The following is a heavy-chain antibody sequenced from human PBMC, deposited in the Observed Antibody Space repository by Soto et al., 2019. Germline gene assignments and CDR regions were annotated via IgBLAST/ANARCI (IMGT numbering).Heavy chain of an antibody. CDR2: INPNSGGT. CDR3: ARELAYDFWSGYYREFDY. J-gene: IGHJ4*02. D-gene: IGHD3-3*01. Sequence: ASVKVSCKASGYTFTGYYMHWARQAPGQGLEWMGWINPNSGGTNYAQKFQGRVTMTRDTSISTAYMELSRLRSDDTAVYYCARELAYDFWSGYYREFDYWGQGTLVTVSS. V-gene: IGHV1-2*02. CDR1: GYTFTGYY.